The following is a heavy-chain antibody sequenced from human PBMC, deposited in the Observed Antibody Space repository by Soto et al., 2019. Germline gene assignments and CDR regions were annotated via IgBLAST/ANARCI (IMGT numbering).Heavy chain of an antibody. D-gene: IGHD3-10*01. CDR2: IYYSGST. J-gene: IGHJ4*02. V-gene: IGHV4-31*03. CDR3: ARGFGDLLE. Sequence: SETRCLTCTVSGGSIIIGGYYWSWIRQHPGKGLEWIGYIYYSGSTYYNPSLKSRVTISVDTSKNQFSLKLSSVTAADTAVYYCARGFGDLLEWGQGTLVTVSS. CDR1: GGSIIIGGYY.